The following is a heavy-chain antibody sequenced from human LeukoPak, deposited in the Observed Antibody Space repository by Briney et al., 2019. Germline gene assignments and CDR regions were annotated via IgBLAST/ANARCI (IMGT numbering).Heavy chain of an antibody. CDR2: VYYTGST. J-gene: IGHJ4*02. D-gene: IGHD6-6*01. CDR1: GGSVNTYY. V-gene: IGHV4-59*08. Sequence: SETLSLTCSVSGGSVNTYYWSWIRQPPRKGLAWIGYVYYTGSTNYNPSLTSRVTIFEDKSKNQFSLRLSSVTVADTAVYYCARLFASSSSSYFDYRGQGNLVTVSS. CDR3: ARLFASSSSSYFDY.